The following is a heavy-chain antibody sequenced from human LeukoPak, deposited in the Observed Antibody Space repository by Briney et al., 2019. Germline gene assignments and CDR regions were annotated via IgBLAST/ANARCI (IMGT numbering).Heavy chain of an antibody. D-gene: IGHD5-24*01. CDR2: IYYSGST. CDR1: GGSISSGGYY. CDR3: ARDGYNSRGSFDY. Sequence: ASETLSLTCTVSGGSISSGGYYWSWIRQHPGKGLEWIGYIYYSGSTYYNPSLKSRVTISVDTSKNQFSLKLSSVTAADTAVYYCARDGYNSRGSFDYWGQGTLVTVSS. V-gene: IGHV4-31*03. J-gene: IGHJ4*02.